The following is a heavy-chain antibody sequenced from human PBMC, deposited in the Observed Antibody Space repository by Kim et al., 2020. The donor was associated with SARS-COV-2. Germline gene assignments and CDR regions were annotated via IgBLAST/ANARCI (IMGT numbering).Heavy chain of an antibody. CDR1: GGSISSSSYY. D-gene: IGHD2-2*01. V-gene: IGHV4-39*07. J-gene: IGHJ3*02. CDR2: IYYSGST. Sequence: SETLSLTCTVSGGSISSSSYYWGWIRQPPGKGLEWIGSIYYSGSTYYNPSLKSRVTISVDTSKNQFSLKLSSVTAADTAVYYCARGFEDIVVVPAARVAFDIWGQGTMVTVSS. CDR3: ARGFEDIVVVPAARVAFDI.